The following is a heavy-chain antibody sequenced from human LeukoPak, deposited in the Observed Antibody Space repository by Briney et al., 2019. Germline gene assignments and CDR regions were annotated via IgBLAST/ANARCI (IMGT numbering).Heavy chain of an antibody. CDR1: GGSIRNYD. D-gene: IGHD2-21*02. V-gene: IGHV4-59*03. J-gene: IGHJ5*02. CDR3: VVFQFGDGLNTWFDP. Sequence: SETLSLTCTVSGGSIRNYDWSWIRQPPGKGLEWIGDIFDTGRTNYSPSFEGRVTISMDGSENQHSLRLASVTAADTAIYYCVVFQFGDGLNTWFDPWGHGLLVTVSS. CDR2: IFDTGRT.